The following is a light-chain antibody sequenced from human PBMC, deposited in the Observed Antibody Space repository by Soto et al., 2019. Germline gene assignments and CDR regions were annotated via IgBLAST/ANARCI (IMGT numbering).Light chain of an antibody. CDR3: ETWDSKIRV. CDR2: LEGSGSY. Sequence: QLVVTQSSSASASLGSSVKLTCTLSSGHSSYIIAWHQQQPGKAPRYLMNLEGSGSYNRGSGVPGRFSGSGSGSDRYLTISNLQSEDEADYYCETWDSKIRVFGGGTKLTVL. J-gene: IGLJ3*02. V-gene: IGLV4-60*03. CDR1: SGHSSYI.